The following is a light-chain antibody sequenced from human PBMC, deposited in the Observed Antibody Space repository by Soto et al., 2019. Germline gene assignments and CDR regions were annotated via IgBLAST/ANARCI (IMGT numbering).Light chain of an antibody. Sequence: DIQMTQSPSTLSASVGDRVTITCRASQSISDWLAWYQQKPGKAPKLLIYKASNLEGGAPSRFSGSGSGTEFTLTISSLQPDDFATYYCQQYDGYSRTFGQGTKVEIK. CDR3: QQYDGYSRT. J-gene: IGKJ1*01. V-gene: IGKV1-5*03. CDR2: KAS. CDR1: QSISDW.